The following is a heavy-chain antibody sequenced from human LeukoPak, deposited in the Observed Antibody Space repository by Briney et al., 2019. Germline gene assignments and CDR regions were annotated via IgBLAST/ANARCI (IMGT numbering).Heavy chain of an antibody. CDR2: ISSNGGTT. V-gene: IGHV3-23*01. CDR1: GFTSSNFA. CDR3: AKAWTYGSGGHFSFFDI. J-gene: IGHJ3*02. Sequence: GGSLRLSCAASGFTSSNFAMTWVRQAPGKGLEWVSTISSNGGTTFYADSVKGRFTVSRDNSKSTLSLQMNSLRVEDTAVYHCAKAWTYGSGGHFSFFDIWGQGTMVTASS. D-gene: IGHD3-10*01.